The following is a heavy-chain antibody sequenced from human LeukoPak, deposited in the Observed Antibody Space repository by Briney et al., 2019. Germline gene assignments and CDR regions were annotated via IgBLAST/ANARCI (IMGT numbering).Heavy chain of an antibody. V-gene: IGHV1-2*02. CDR3: ARGQQWLFYYFDY. CDR1: GYTFTRYY. Sequence: ASVKVSCKPSGYTFTRYYMRWVRQAPGHALEWMGWFNPNSGGTNYPQKFQARVTMTRDTSISTAYMELSRLRSDDTAVYYCARGQQWLFYYFDYWGQGALVTVSS. CDR2: FNPNSGGT. J-gene: IGHJ4*02. D-gene: IGHD6-19*01.